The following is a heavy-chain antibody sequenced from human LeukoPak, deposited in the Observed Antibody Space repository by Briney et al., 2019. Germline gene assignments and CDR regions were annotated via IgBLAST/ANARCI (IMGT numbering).Heavy chain of an antibody. D-gene: IGHD4-11*01. CDR2: IDWDEDK. V-gene: IGHV2-70*11. J-gene: IGHJ4*02. Sequence: ESGPALVKPTQTLTLTCTFSGFSLSTSGMCVSWIRQPPGKALEWLARIDWDEDKYYSTSLKTRPTTSKNPSKTQVVLTMTTMDPVDTATYYCARTTTVTTPQVDYWGQGTLVTVSS. CDR1: GFSLSTSGMC. CDR3: ARTTTVTTPQVDY.